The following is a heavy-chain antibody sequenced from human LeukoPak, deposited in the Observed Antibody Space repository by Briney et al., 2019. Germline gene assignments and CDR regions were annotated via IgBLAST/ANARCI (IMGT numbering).Heavy chain of an antibody. CDR3: ARESPAKDDFWSGYHSPGFDY. CDR2: IIPIFGTA. D-gene: IGHD3-3*01. Sequence: ASVKVSCKASGGTFSSYAISWVRQAPGQGLEWMGGIIPIFGTANYAQKFQGRVTITADESTSTAYMELSSLRSEDTAVYYCARESPAKDDFWSGYHSPGFDYWGQGTLVTVSS. V-gene: IGHV1-69*01. J-gene: IGHJ4*02. CDR1: GGTFSSYA.